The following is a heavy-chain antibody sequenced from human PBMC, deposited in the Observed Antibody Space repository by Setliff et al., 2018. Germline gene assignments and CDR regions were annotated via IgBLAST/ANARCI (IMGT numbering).Heavy chain of an antibody. Sequence: SETLSLTCSVSVDFINSHYWTWIRQPPGKGLESIGTVYYSGSTYYNPSLKSRVTISVDTSKNQFSLKLSSVTAADTAVYYCARQAKSIAAPPADYYGMDVWGQGTTVTVSS. J-gene: IGHJ6*02. CDR2: VYYSGST. D-gene: IGHD6-6*01. CDR3: ARQAKSIAAPPADYYGMDV. CDR1: VDFINSHY. V-gene: IGHV4-59*04.